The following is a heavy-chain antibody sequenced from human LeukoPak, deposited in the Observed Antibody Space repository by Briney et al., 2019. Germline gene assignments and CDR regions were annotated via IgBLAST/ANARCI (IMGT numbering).Heavy chain of an antibody. J-gene: IGHJ2*01. CDR2: IGTAGDT. D-gene: IGHD3-22*01. Sequence: GGSLRLSCAASGFTFSSHDMHWVRQATGKGLEWVSAIGTAGDTYYPGSVKGRFTISRENAKNSLYLQMNSLRAGDTAVYYCARDSYYYDSNRYFDLWGRGTLVTVSS. CDR1: GFTFSSHD. V-gene: IGHV3-13*01. CDR3: ARDSYYYDSNRYFDL.